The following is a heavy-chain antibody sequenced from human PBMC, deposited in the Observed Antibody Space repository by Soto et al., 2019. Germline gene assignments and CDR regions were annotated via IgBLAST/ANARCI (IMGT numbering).Heavy chain of an antibody. V-gene: IGHV5-51*01. Sequence: GESLKISCKGSGYNFATYWIGWVRQMPGKGLEWMGIIYPGDSDTRYSPSFQGQVTISADKSISTAYLQWSSLKASDTAVFYCAIYGLGRRGVYGMDVWGQGTTVTVSS. CDR3: AIYGLGRRGVYGMDV. D-gene: IGHD3-10*01. CDR1: GYNFATYW. CDR2: IYPGDSDT. J-gene: IGHJ6*02.